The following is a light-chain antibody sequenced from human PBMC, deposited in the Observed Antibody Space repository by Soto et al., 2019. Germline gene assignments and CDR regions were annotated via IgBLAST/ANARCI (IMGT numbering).Light chain of an antibody. V-gene: IGKV3-20*01. CDR3: QQYGTSPWT. J-gene: IGKJ1*01. CDR2: DAS. Sequence: EIVLTQSPGTLSLSPGERATLSCRASQSVSSNYLGWYQQKPGQAPRLLIYDASSRATGIPDRFSGSGSGTDFTLTISRLEPEDFAVYYCQQYGTSPWTFGQGTKVEIK. CDR1: QSVSSNY.